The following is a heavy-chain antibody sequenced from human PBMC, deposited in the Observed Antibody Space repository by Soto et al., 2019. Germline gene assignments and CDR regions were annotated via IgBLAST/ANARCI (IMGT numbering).Heavy chain of an antibody. Sequence: SETLSLTCAVYGGSFSGYYWSWIRQPPGKGLEWIGEIYHSGSTNYNPSLKSRVTISVDTSKNQFSLKLSSVTAADTAVYYCPREIAAADPGAFYDYWGQGTLVTVSS. CDR1: GGSFSGYY. CDR2: IYHSGST. D-gene: IGHD6-13*01. J-gene: IGHJ4*02. CDR3: PREIAAADPGAFYDY. V-gene: IGHV4-34*09.